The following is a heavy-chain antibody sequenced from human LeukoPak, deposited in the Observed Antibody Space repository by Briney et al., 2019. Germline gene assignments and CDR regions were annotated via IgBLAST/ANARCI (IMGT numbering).Heavy chain of an antibody. CDR1: GFTFNNYG. D-gene: IGHD2-2*01. CDR2: ISYDGRNK. Sequence: QTGGSLRLSCAASGFTFNNYGMHWVRQAPGKGLEWVAVISYDGRNKHYPDSVKGRFTISRDTSTDTLWLQMDSLRTEDTAVYYCAKGPLRGTAAAIDYWGQGTLVTVSS. V-gene: IGHV3-30*18. J-gene: IGHJ4*02. CDR3: AKGPLRGTAAAIDY.